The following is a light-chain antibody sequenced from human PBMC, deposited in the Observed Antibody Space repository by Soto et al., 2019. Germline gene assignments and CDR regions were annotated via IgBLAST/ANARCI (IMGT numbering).Light chain of an antibody. CDR2: GAS. CDR1: QSVSGK. J-gene: IGKJ1*01. CDR3: LQYDDWPPWT. Sequence: EIVMRQSPATLSVSPGERATLSCRASQSVSGKLAWYQQKPGQAPRLLIYGASSMATGIPARFSGSGSETDFTLTISGLQSEDAAFYYCLQYDDWPPWTFGQGTKVEIK. V-gene: IGKV3-15*01.